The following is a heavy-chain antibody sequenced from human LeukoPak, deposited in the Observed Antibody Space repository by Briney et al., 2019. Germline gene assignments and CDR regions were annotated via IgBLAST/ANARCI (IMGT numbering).Heavy chain of an antibody. Sequence: GGSLRLSCSASGFTFSSYAMHWVRQAPGKGLEYVSAISSNGGSTYYADSVKGRFTISRDNSKNTLYLQMSSLRAEDTAVYYCAKARVQLWLGPDAFDIWGQGTMVTVSS. J-gene: IGHJ3*02. CDR2: ISSNGGST. CDR3: AKARVQLWLGPDAFDI. V-gene: IGHV3-64D*06. D-gene: IGHD5-18*01. CDR1: GFTFSSYA.